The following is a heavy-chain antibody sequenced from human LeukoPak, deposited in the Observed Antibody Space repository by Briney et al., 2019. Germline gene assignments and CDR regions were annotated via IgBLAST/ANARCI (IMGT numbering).Heavy chain of an antibody. CDR3: ARGRRGSGSHVSGYYGMDV. J-gene: IGHJ6*04. D-gene: IGHD3-10*01. CDR1: GGSSSGYY. CDR2: INHSGST. V-gene: IGHV4-34*01. Sequence: SETLSLTCAVYGGSSSGYYWSWIRQPPGKGLEWIGEINHSGSTNYNPSLKSRVTISVDTSKNQFSLKLSSVTAADTAVYYCARGRRGSGSHVSGYYGMDVWGKGTTVTVSS.